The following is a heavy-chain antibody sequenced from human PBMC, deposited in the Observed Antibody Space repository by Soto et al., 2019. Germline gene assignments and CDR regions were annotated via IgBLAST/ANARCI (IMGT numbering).Heavy chain of an antibody. V-gene: IGHV4-30-4*01. CDR3: GRGPSGDKVDS. Sequence: QVQLQESGPGLVKPSQTLSPTCTVSGGSISTVDYWWSWIRQSPDMGLEWIGHIYDGGRTYNNPSLESRVTMSVDTSKSQLSLTLSSVSAADTAVYYCGRGPSGDKVDSWGQGTLVTVSS. CDR2: IYDGGRT. CDR1: GGSISTVDYW. J-gene: IGHJ4*02. D-gene: IGHD7-27*01.